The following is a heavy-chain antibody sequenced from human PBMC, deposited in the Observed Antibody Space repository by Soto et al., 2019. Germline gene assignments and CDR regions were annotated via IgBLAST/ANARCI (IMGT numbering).Heavy chain of an antibody. Sequence: ESGGGLVQPGGSLRLSCAASGFTFTRYWMSWVRQAPGKGLQWVANIKLDGSEKYYVDSVKGRFTISRDNAKNSLYLQMNSLRGEDTAVYYCATEPRYGDYENYWGQGTQVTVSS. CDR2: IKLDGSEK. V-gene: IGHV3-7*01. J-gene: IGHJ4*02. D-gene: IGHD4-17*01. CDR3: ATEPRYGDYENY. CDR1: GFTFTRYW.